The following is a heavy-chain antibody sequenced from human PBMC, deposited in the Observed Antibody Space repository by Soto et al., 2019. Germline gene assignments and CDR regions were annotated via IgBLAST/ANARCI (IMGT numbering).Heavy chain of an antibody. CDR1: GGSISSYY. J-gene: IGHJ5*02. Sequence: KTSETLSLTCTVSGGSISSYYWSWIRQPPGKGLEWIGYIYYSGSTNYNPSLKSRVTISVDTSKNQFSLKLSSVTAADTAVYYCARASRTVVTDLEWFDPWGQGTLVTVSS. CDR2: IYYSGST. V-gene: IGHV4-59*01. CDR3: ARASRTVVTDLEWFDP. D-gene: IGHD3-22*01.